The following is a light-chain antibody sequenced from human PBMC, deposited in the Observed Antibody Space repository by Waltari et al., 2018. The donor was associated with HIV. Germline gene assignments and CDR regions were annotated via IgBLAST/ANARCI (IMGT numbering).Light chain of an antibody. Sequence: QSALTQPPSASGSPGKSVTLSCTGPRSDVGGYDYVSWYQHHPGKVPRLIMYEGSKRPSGVPDRFSSFKSGNTASLTVSGLQAEDEADYYCTSYAGSGEYVFGTGTKVTVL. V-gene: IGLV2-8*01. CDR2: EGS. CDR3: TSYAGSGEYV. CDR1: RSDVGGYDY. J-gene: IGLJ1*01.